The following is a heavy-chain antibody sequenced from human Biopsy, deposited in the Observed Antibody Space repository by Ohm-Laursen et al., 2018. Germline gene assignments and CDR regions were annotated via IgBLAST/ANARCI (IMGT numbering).Heavy chain of an antibody. V-gene: IGHV4-4*07. CDR2: LFTSGTT. D-gene: IGHD3-10*01. J-gene: IGHJ4*02. Sequence: GTLSLTCTVSGGSIISYYWNWMRQPAGKGLEWIGRLFTSGTTNYSPSLNNRVTMSVDTSKNQFSLRLTSVTAADTAVYYCVRGGSGSFPFDYWGPGTLVTVSS. CDR3: VRGGSGSFPFDY. CDR1: GGSIISYY.